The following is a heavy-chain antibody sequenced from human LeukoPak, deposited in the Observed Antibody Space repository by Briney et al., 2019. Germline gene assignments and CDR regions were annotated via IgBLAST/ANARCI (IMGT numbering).Heavy chain of an antibody. D-gene: IGHD6-19*01. CDR1: GLTFSSHW. CDR3: AKSDSSGWYGYYYYGMDV. CDR2: ITNDGSST. V-gene: IGHV3-74*01. Sequence: GGSLRLSCAASGLTFSSHWMHWVRQAPGKGLVWVSRITNDGSSTTYADSVKGRFTISRDNAKNMLYLQMNSLRAEDTAVYYCAKSDSSGWYGYYYYGMDVWGQGTTVTVSS. J-gene: IGHJ6*02.